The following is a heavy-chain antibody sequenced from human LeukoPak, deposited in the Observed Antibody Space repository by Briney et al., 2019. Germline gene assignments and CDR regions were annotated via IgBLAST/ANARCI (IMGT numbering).Heavy chain of an antibody. CDR1: GFTFDDYA. Sequence: PGGSLRLSCAASGFTFDDYAMHWVRQAPGKGLEWVSGISWNSGNIDYADSVKGRFTISRDNAMNSLYLQMNSLRAEDTAVYYCARGYCFLEWLPYDYWGQGTLVTVSS. CDR2: ISWNSGNI. D-gene: IGHD3-3*01. CDR3: ARGYCFLEWLPYDY. V-gene: IGHV3-9*01. J-gene: IGHJ4*02.